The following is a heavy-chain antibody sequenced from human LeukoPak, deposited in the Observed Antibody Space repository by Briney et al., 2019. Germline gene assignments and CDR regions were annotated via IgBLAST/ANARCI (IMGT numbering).Heavy chain of an antibody. V-gene: IGHV3-74*01. CDR2: ISDDGKKA. J-gene: IGHJ4*02. CDR1: GFTFTSHW. Sequence: GGPLRLSCAEPGFTFTSHWMHWVRQAPGKGLIWVSHISDDGKKANYADSVKGRFTISRDAAKNTLHLQMDSLRVEDTAVYYCAASFRVTGTTYYYWGQGTMVTVSS. D-gene: IGHD1-20*01. CDR3: AASFRVTGTTYYY.